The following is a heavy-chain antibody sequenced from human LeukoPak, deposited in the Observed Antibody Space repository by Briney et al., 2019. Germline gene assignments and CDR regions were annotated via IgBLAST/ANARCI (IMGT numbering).Heavy chain of an antibody. Sequence: SETLSLTCTVSGGSISSGDYYWSWIRQPPGKGLEWIGYIYYSGSTYYNPSLKSRVTISVDTSKNQFSLKLSSVTAADTAVYYCARDRDYYDSSGYISQFDHWGQGTLVTVSS. CDR3: ARDRDYYDSSGYISQFDH. CDR1: GGSISSGDYY. D-gene: IGHD3-22*01. J-gene: IGHJ4*02. V-gene: IGHV4-30-4*01. CDR2: IYYSGST.